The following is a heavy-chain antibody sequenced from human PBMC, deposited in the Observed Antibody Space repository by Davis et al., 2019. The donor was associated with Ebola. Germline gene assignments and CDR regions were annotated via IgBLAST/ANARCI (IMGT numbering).Heavy chain of an antibody. Sequence: GESLKISCAASAFTFSNHTMNWVRQAPGKGLEWVSSITSNGYIYYADSVKGRFTISRDNAKSSLYLQMNSLRAEDTAVYYCARGGQISDYWGQGTLVTVSS. J-gene: IGHJ4*02. CDR2: ITSNGYI. V-gene: IGHV3-21*01. CDR1: AFTFSNHT. CDR3: ARGGQISDY.